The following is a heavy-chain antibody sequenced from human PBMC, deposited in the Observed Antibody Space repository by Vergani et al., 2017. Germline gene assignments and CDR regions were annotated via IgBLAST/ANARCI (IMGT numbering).Heavy chain of an antibody. CDR3: ARGSRAEGGSGPDK. Sequence: QVQRQESGPGLVKPSQTLSLSCTGSGGSVRTRIGNYWTWIRQSAGKTLERIEEIFYSRNINYNPSFKNRVTMSVDTSKNQFSLKLNSVTAADTAVYYCARGSRAEGGSGPDKWGQGTLVTVSS. J-gene: IGHJ4*02. D-gene: IGHD6-13*01. CDR1: GGSVRTRIGNY. V-gene: IGHV4-61*10. CDR2: IFYSRNI.